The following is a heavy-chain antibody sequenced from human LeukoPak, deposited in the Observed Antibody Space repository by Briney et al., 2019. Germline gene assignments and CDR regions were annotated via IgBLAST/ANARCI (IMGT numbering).Heavy chain of an antibody. CDR3: ASGGKYCTGGACYGD. Sequence: PGGSLRLSCAASGFLVSDDYISWVRPTPGKGLEWVSVIYSGGATFYADSVKGRFTISRDNSKNTVHLQMNSLRAEDTAVYYCASGGKYCTGGACYGDWGQGTLVTVSS. V-gene: IGHV3-53*01. J-gene: IGHJ4*02. CDR2: IYSGGAT. D-gene: IGHD2-8*02. CDR1: GFLVSDDY.